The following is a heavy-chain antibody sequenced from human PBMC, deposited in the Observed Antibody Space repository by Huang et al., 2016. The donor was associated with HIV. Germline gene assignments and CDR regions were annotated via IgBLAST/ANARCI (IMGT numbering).Heavy chain of an antibody. CDR1: GGSFSGYY. CDR3: ARGQGGYYYYYMDV. Sequence: QVQLQQWGAGLLRPSETLSLTCAVYGGSFSGYYGTWIRQPPGKGLEWIGEINHSEGTNYNPSIKSRVTISVDTSRNQFSLTLTSVTAADTAVYYCARGQGGYYYYYMDVWGKGTTVTVSS. V-gene: IGHV4-34*01. CDR2: INHSEGT. J-gene: IGHJ6*03.